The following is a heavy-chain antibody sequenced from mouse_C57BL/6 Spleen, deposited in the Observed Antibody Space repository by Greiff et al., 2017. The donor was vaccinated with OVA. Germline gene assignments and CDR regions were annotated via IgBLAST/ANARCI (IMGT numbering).Heavy chain of an antibody. CDR1: GYTFTDYE. Sequence: VQLQQSGAELVRPGASVTLSCKASGYTFTDYEMHWVKQTPVHGLEWIGAIDPETGGTAYNQKFKGKAILTPDKSSSTAYMALRSLTSEDSAVYYCTREQTAQSFAYWGQGTLVTVSA. CDR2: IDPETGGT. D-gene: IGHD3-2*02. V-gene: IGHV1-15*01. CDR3: TREQTAQSFAY. J-gene: IGHJ3*01.